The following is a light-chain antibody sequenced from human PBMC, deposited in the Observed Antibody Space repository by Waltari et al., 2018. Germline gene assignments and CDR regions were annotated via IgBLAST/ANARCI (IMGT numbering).Light chain of an antibody. CDR1: SNDVGGYGY. CDR2: DVS. CDR3: SSHTSSVPHV. Sequence: QSALTQPASVSGSPGQSITISCPGTSNDVGGYGYVPWYQQYPGKAPKPIIYDVSYRPTGISTRFSGSKSGNTASLTISGRQAEGEADYYCSSHTSSVPHVFGTGTRVTVV. J-gene: IGLJ1*01. V-gene: IGLV2-14*01.